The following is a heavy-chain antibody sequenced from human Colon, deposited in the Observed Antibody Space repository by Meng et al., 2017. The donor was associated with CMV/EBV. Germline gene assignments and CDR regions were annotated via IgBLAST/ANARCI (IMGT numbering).Heavy chain of an antibody. CDR3: VRDLTGEEDY. J-gene: IGHJ4*02. V-gene: IGHV4-34*01. CDR1: GGSLGRHY. D-gene: IGHD7-27*01. Sequence: LTCAVCGGSLGRHYWSWIRQSPGKGLEWIGDINTSGRPNYNPSLKSRITISIDTSRNQFYLNVTSMTAADTAIYYCVRDLTGEEDYWGQGNLVTVSS. CDR2: INTSGRP.